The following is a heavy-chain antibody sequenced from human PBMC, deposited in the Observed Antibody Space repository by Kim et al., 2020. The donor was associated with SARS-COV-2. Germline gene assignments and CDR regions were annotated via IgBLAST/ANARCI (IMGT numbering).Heavy chain of an antibody. CDR2: GGST. D-gene: IGHD6-13*01. Sequence: GGSTYYADSVKGRFTISRDNSKNTLYLQMNSLRAEDTAVYYCAKPRAAADWGQGTMVTVSS. J-gene: IGHJ3*01. V-gene: IGHV3-23*01. CDR3: AKPRAAAD.